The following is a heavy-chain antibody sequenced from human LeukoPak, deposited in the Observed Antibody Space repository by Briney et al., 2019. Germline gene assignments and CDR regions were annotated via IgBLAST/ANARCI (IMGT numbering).Heavy chain of an antibody. CDR3: AKNNDYAGWYYFDY. CDR1: GFTFSSYG. J-gene: IGHJ4*02. V-gene: IGHV3-30*02. CDR2: IRYDGSNK. Sequence: GGSLRLSCAASGFTFSSYGMHWVRQAPGKGLEWVAFIRYDGSNKYYADSVKGRFTISRDNSKNTLYLQMNSLRAEDTAVYYCAKNNDYAGWYYFDYWGQGTLVTVSS. D-gene: IGHD4-23*01.